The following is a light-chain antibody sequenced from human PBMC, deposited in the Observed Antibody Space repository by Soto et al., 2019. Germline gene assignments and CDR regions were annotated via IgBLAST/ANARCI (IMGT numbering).Light chain of an antibody. V-gene: IGKV1-39*01. Sequence: DIQMTQSPSSLSASVGDRVTITGPASQNILTYLNWYQQRPGKAPKFLIYAAISVQDGVPSRFSGSESGTEFNLTINDRQPDDSAIYYCQPSYSAPLTFGQGTNLEIK. CDR1: QNILTY. CDR2: AAI. CDR3: QPSYSAPLT. J-gene: IGKJ2*01.